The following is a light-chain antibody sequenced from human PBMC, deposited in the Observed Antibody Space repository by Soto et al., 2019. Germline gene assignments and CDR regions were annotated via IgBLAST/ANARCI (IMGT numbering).Light chain of an antibody. Sequence: QSVLTQPHSASGTPGQRVTICCSGSRSNIGAHTVNWYQQLPGTAPKLLIHLDNQRPSGVPDRFSGSKSGTSASLAISGLQSEDAADFYCAAWDDSLNGFVFGSGTKLTVL. CDR2: LDN. J-gene: IGLJ1*01. V-gene: IGLV1-44*01. CDR3: AAWDDSLNGFV. CDR1: RSNIGAHT.